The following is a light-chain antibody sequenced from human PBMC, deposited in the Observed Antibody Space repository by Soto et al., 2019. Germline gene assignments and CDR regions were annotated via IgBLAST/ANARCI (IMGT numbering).Light chain of an antibody. CDR3: HQYDDGPYT. CDR2: GAS. J-gene: IGKJ2*01. Sequence: EIGLTQSAGTLSLSAGERATLSCRASQTLSNSFIAWYQQKPGQAPRLLIYGASTRATGIPARFSGSGSGTEFTPTISSLQPEDFAVYYCHQYDDGPYTFGQGTKVDIK. CDR1: QTLSNS. V-gene: IGKV3-15*01.